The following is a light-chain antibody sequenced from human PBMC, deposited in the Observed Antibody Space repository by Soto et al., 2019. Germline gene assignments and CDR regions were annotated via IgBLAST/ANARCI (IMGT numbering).Light chain of an antibody. CDR3: SSYTSISTYV. CDR1: SSDVGGYNY. CDR2: GVN. Sequence: SALTQPASVYGSPGRSITISCTGTSSDVGGYNYVSWYQQHPGKAPKLMIYGVNNRPSGVSNRFSGSKSGNTASLTISGLQTEDDADYYCSSYTSISTYVFGTGTKVTVL. J-gene: IGLJ1*01. V-gene: IGLV2-14*03.